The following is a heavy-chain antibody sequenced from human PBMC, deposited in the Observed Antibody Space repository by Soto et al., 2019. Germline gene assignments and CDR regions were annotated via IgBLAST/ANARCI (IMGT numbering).Heavy chain of an antibody. J-gene: IGHJ5*02. V-gene: IGHV1-69*06. Sequence: SVKVSCKASGGTFSSYAISWVRQAPGQGLEWMGGIIPIFGTANYAQKFQGRVTITADKSTSTAYMELSSLRSEDTAVYYCARSFDMVRGQFDPWGQGTLVTVSS. D-gene: IGHD3-10*01. CDR2: IIPIFGTA. CDR3: ARSFDMVRGQFDP. CDR1: GGTFSSYA.